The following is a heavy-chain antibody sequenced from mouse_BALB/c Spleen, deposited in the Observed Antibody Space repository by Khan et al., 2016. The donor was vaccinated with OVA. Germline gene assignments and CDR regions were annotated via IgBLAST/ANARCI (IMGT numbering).Heavy chain of an antibody. Sequence: QVQLQQSGAELVKPGASVKMSCKASGYTFTSYTMHWVKQRPGQGLEWIGYINPSSGYTKYNQKFKDKATLTADKSSSTAYMQLSSLKSEDSAVYYCARKRTRASYWGQGTTLTVSS. CDR2: INPSSGYT. CDR1: GYTFTSYT. J-gene: IGHJ2*01. CDR3: ARKRTRASY. D-gene: IGHD3-1*01. V-gene: IGHV1-4*01.